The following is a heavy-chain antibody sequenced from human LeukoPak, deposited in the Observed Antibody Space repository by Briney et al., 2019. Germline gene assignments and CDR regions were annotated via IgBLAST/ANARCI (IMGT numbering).Heavy chain of an antibody. CDR1: GGTFSSYA. D-gene: IGHD3-10*01. CDR2: IIPIFGTA. CDR3: ARERFGSGSYSFDY. J-gene: IGHJ4*02. Sequence: VASVKVSCKASGGTFSSYAISWVRQAPGQGLEWMGGIIPIFGTANYAQKFQGRVTITADESTSTAYMELRSLRSDDTAVYYCARERFGSGSYSFDYWGQGTLVTVSS. V-gene: IGHV1-69*01.